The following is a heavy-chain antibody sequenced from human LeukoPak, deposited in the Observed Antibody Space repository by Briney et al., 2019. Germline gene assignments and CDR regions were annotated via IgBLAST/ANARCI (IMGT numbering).Heavy chain of an antibody. CDR1: GFTFSNYG. J-gene: IGHJ4*02. D-gene: IGHD6-13*01. CDR2: IRYDGSSK. Sequence: PGGSLRLSCAASGFTFSNYGMHWVRQAPGKGLGWVAFIRYDGSSKYYADSVKGRFTISRDNSKNTLYLQMNSLRVEDTAVYYCAKDRDYSSSWPRYYFDYWGQGTLVTVSS. V-gene: IGHV3-30*02. CDR3: AKDRDYSSSWPRYYFDY.